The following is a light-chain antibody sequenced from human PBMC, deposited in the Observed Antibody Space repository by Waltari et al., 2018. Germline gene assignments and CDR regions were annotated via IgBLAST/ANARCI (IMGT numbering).Light chain of an antibody. J-gene: IGLJ2*01. CDR2: ENN. CDR1: RSNIGGSF. V-gene: IGLV1-40*01. Sequence: QGVLPQPPPVSGAPGPQVSISCSRSRSNIGGSFVQWDQQVPGTAPKLLIYENNKRPSGISDLFSGSQSGTSGSLTITGLQSEDEADYYCQSYDRGLSALFGGGTRLTVL. CDR3: QSYDRGLSAL.